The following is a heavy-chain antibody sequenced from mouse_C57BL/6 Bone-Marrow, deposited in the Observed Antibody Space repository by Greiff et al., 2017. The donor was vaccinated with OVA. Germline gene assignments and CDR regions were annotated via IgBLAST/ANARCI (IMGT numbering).Heavy chain of an antibody. CDR1: GYTFTDYY. D-gene: IGHD1-1*01. Sequence: EVQLQQSGPVLVKPGASVKMSCKASGYTFTDYYMNWVKQSHGKSLEWIGVINPYNGGTSYNQKFKGKATLTVDKSSSTAYMELNSLTSEDSAVYYCARFITGLYFDYWGQGTTLTVSS. J-gene: IGHJ2*01. CDR3: ARFITGLYFDY. V-gene: IGHV1-19*01. CDR2: INPYNGGT.